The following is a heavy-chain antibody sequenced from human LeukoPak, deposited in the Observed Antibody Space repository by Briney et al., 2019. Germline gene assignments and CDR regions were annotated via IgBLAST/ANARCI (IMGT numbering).Heavy chain of an antibody. D-gene: IGHD6-19*01. CDR3: ANDDSSGGSGWYAFDY. CDR2: IRYDGSNK. J-gene: IGHJ4*02. Sequence: GGSLRLSCAASGFTFSSYGMHWVRQAPGKGLEWVAFIRYDGSNKYYADSVKGRFTISRDSSKNTLYLQMNSLRAEDTAVYYCANDDSSGGSGWYAFDYWGQGTLVTVSS. CDR1: GFTFSSYG. V-gene: IGHV3-30*02.